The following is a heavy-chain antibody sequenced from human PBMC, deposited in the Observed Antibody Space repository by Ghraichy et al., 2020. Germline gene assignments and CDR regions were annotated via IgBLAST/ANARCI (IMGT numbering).Heavy chain of an antibody. V-gene: IGHV4-39*01. Sequence: SETLSLTCTVSGGSISSSSYYWGWIRQPPGKGLEWIGNIYYSGTTYYNPSLKSRVTISVDTSKNQFSLKLTSVTAADTAVYYCARPSGTYSPYKWFAPWGPGTLFTVSS. D-gene: IGHD1-26*01. CDR3: ARPSGTYSPYKWFAP. J-gene: IGHJ5*02. CDR2: IYYSGTT. CDR1: GGSISSSSYY.